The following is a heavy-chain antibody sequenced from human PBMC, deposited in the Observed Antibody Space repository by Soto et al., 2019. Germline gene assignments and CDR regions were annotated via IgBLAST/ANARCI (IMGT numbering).Heavy chain of an antibody. Sequence: SETLSLTCAVSGYSISSGCFSGWIRQPPGKGLEWIANMYHDGNTHYNPSLKSRVTMSVDTSKNQFSLKLSSVTAADTAVYYCGSSLQDSSSWYRGYYYGMDVWGQGTTVTVSS. D-gene: IGHD6-13*01. CDR2: MYHDGNT. CDR1: GYSISSGCF. CDR3: GSSLQDSSSWYRGYYYGMDV. V-gene: IGHV4-38-2*01. J-gene: IGHJ6*02.